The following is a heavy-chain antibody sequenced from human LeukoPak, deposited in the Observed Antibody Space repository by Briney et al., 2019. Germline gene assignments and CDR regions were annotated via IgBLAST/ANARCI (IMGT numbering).Heavy chain of an antibody. Sequence: SVKVSCKASGGTFSSYDISWVRQAPGQGLEWMGGIIPIFGTANYAQKFQGRVTITADESTSTAYMELSSLRSEDTAVYYCARERSGYGDYHWFDPWGQGTLVTVSS. CDR2: IIPIFGTA. D-gene: IGHD4-17*01. CDR1: GGTFSSYD. CDR3: ARERSGYGDYHWFDP. V-gene: IGHV1-69*13. J-gene: IGHJ5*02.